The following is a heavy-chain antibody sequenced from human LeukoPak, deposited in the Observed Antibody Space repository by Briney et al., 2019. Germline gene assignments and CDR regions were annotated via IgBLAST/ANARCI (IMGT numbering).Heavy chain of an antibody. V-gene: IGHV3-20*04. D-gene: IGHD1-26*01. CDR2: ITWNGGSA. CDR3: ARDRGGRYMYLQH. CDR1: GFTFSSYG. J-gene: IGHJ1*01. Sequence: GGSLRLSCAASGFTFSSYGMSWVRQAPGKGLEWVSGITWNGGSAGYADSVKGRFTISRDNAKNFLFLQMNSLRAEDTALYYCARDRGGRYMYLQHWGQGTLVTVSS.